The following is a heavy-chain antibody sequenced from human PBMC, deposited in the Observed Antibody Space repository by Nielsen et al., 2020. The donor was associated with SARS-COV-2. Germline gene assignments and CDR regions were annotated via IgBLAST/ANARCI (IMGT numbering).Heavy chain of an antibody. CDR1: GFTVSSNY. CDR3: ARDLQWLVIRNYYYYGMDV. V-gene: IGHV3-53*01. Sequence: GESLKIFCAASGFTVSSNYMSWVRQAPGKGLEWVSVIYSGGSTYYADSVKGRFTISRDNSKNTLYLQMNSLRAEDTAVYYCARDLQWLVIRNYYYYGMDVWGQGTTVTVSS. J-gene: IGHJ6*02. CDR2: IYSGGST. D-gene: IGHD6-19*01.